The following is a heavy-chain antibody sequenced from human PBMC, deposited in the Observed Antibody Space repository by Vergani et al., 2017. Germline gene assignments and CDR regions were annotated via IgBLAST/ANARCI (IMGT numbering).Heavy chain of an antibody. CDR3: VKDNDYNADDPFDL. J-gene: IGHJ2*01. CDR1: RFSFSDYT. D-gene: IGHD3-16*01. Sequence: EVHLVESGGGLVKPGGSLRLSCAASRFSFSDYTMTWVRQAPGKGLEWVSSISSIGRNIYYADSVEGRFTISRDKAKNSLYLHMNNLRREDTALYFCVKDNDYNADDPFDLWGRGTLVTVSS. CDR2: ISSIGRNI. V-gene: IGHV3-21*04.